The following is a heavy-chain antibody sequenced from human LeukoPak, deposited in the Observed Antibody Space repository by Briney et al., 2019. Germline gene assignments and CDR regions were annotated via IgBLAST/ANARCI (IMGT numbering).Heavy chain of an antibody. Sequence: ASVKVSCKASGHTFTNYHLHWVRQAPGQGLEWMGMINPSDGGTRYAQKFQGRGTMTRDTSTSTVYMELSSLRSEDTAVYYCARVPEGSSGWYYDYWGQGTLVTVSS. CDR3: ARVPEGSSGWYYDY. V-gene: IGHV1-46*01. CDR2: INPSDGGT. D-gene: IGHD6-19*01. CDR1: GHTFTNYH. J-gene: IGHJ4*02.